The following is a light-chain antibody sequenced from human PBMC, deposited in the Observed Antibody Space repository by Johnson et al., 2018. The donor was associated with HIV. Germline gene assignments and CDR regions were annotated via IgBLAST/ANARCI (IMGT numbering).Light chain of an antibody. J-gene: IGLJ1*01. CDR1: NSNIGNSY. V-gene: IGLV1-51*01. Sequence: QSVLTQPPSVSAATGQKVTISCSGSNSNIGNSYVSWYQQLPGTAPKLLIYENNKRPSGIPDRFSGSTSGTSATLGITGLQTGDEADYYCGTWDSSLSAGVFGTGTKVTVL. CDR3: GTWDSSLSAGV. CDR2: ENN.